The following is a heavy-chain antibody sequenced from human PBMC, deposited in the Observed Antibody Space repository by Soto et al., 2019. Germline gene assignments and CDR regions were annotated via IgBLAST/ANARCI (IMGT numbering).Heavy chain of an antibody. V-gene: IGHV1-18*04. J-gene: IGHJ4*01. CDR1: GYTFTTYG. CDR2: ISAYSGNT. D-gene: IGHD4-17*01. Sequence: QVQLVQSGAEVKKPGASVKVSCKASGYTFTTYGITWVRQAPGQGLEWMGWISAYSGNTNYAQKPQGRLTVTSDTSTNTADMDLRSLRSDDTAVYYCARVVKAGDYGDYGRYYFDYWGHGTLVTVSS. CDR3: ARVVKAGDYGDYGRYYFDY.